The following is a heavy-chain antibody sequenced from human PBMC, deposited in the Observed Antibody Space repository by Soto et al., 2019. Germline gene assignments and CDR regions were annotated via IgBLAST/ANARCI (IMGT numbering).Heavy chain of an antibody. CDR2: ISSSGSTI. V-gene: IGHV3-11*04. Sequence: PDAPPIPSRSAPRLTFGSYSMILIRTNAGKGLKWVSYISSSGSTIYYAASVRGRFTISRDNAKNSLYLQMNSLRAEDTAVYYCASDPTANGYNSHWGQG. J-gene: IGHJ1*01. CDR1: RLTFGSYS. CDR3: ASDPTANGYNSH. D-gene: IGHD5-12*01.